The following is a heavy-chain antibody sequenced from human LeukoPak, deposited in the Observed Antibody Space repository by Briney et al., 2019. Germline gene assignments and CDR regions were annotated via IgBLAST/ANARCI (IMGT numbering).Heavy chain of an antibody. V-gene: IGHV4-34*01. CDR1: GGSFSGYY. Sequence: SETLSLTCAVYGGSFSGYYWSWIRQPPGKGLEWIGEINHSGSTNYNPALKSRVTISVDTSTNQFSLKLSSVTAADTAVYYCARLRLKYYDFWSGYSQGAFDIWGQGTMVTVSS. D-gene: IGHD3-3*01. CDR3: ARLRLKYYDFWSGYSQGAFDI. J-gene: IGHJ3*02. CDR2: INHSGST.